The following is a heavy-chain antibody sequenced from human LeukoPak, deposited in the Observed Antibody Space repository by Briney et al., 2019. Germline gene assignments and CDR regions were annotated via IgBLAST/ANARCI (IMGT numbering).Heavy chain of an antibody. V-gene: IGHV4-39*07. J-gene: IGHJ5*02. CDR2: IYYSGST. CDR1: GGSISSSSYY. CDR3: ARGDYYGSGTNWFDP. D-gene: IGHD3-10*01. Sequence: SETLSLTCTVSGGSISSSSYYWGWIRQPPGKGLEWIGSIYYSGSTYYNPSLKSRVTISVDTSKNQFSLKLRSVTAADTAVYYCARGDYYGSGTNWFDPWGQGTLVTVSS.